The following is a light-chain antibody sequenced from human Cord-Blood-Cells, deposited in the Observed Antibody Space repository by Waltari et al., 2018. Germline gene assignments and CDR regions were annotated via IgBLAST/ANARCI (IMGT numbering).Light chain of an antibody. CDR2: KVS. CDR1: QSLVHSDGNTY. J-gene: IGKJ5*01. CDR3: MQGTHWPPIT. Sequence: DVVMTQSPLSLPVTLGQPASISCRSSQSLVHSDGNTYLNWFQQRPGHSPRRLIYKVSNRDSGVPDRFSGSGSGTDFTLKISRVEAEDVGVYYCMQGTHWPPITFGQGTRLEIK. V-gene: IGKV2-30*02.